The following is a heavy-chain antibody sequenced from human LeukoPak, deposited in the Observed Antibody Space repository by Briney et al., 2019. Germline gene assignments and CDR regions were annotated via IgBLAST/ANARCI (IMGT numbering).Heavy chain of an antibody. CDR3: AREGWPDIVATIDY. CDR2: ITGSGPYM. V-gene: IGHV3-21*06. D-gene: IGHD5-12*01. Sequence: PGGSLRLSCAASGFTFSTFAMHWVRLSPGKGLEWVSSITGSGPYMLYADSVKHRFTISRDNTKNLLYLEMNSLRAEDTAVYYCAREGWPDIVATIDYWGQGTLVTVSS. J-gene: IGHJ4*02. CDR1: GFTFSTFA.